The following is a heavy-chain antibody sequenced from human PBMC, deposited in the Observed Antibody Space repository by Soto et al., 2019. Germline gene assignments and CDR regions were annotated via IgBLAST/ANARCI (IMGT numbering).Heavy chain of an antibody. J-gene: IGHJ4*02. CDR3: AGGSAKKWDY. CDR1: GDSISSNW. V-gene: IGHV4-4*02. D-gene: IGHD2-8*01. CDR2: THHSGVA. Sequence: QVQLQQSGPGLVTPSGTLSLTCAVSGDSISSNWWSWVRQPPGKGLEWLGQTHHSGVANYNASLKSRITISLDKSKNQVSLSLISVTAAGTALYYCAGGSAKKWDYWIQGTLVTVSS.